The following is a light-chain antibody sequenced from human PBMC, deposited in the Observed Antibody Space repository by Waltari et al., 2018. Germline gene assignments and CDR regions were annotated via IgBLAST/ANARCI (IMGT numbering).Light chain of an antibody. CDR2: EAT. V-gene: IGLV2-23*01. CDR1: SSYVGTYNL. Sequence: QSALTQPASVSGSPGQSLAVSCPGSSSYVGTYNLVPWYQQHPGKAPKLIIYEATKRPSGVSNRFSGSKSGNMASLTISGLQAEDEAEYYCCSFAGRSTWVFGTGTKVTVL. J-gene: IGLJ1*01. CDR3: CSFAGRSTWV.